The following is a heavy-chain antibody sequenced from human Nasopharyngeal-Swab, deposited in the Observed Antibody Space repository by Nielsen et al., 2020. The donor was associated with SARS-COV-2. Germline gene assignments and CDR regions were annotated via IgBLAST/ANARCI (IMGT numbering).Heavy chain of an antibody. CDR3: ARSLRYDYIWGSYRTPDY. CDR2: ISDYNGNT. CDR1: GYTFTSYG. Sequence: ASVKVSCKASGYTFTSYGISWVRQAPGQGLEWMGWISDYNGNTNYAQNLQGRVTMTTDTSTSTAYMELRSLRSDDTAVYYCARSLRYDYIWGSYRTPDYWGRGTLVTVSS. D-gene: IGHD3-16*01. J-gene: IGHJ4*02. V-gene: IGHV1-18*01.